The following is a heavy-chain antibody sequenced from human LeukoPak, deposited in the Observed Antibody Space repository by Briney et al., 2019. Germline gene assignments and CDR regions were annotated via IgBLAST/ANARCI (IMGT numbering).Heavy chain of an antibody. J-gene: IGHJ4*02. V-gene: IGHV4-61*02. CDR2: MFSSGSSGNT. CDR3: TRDNPGMTSTDT. CDR1: GGSITSGSYY. Sequence: SETLSLTCTVSGGSITSGSYYWSWIRQPPGTGLEWIGRMFSSGSSGNTNYNPSLKSRVTISPNTSKNQFSLNVSSVTAADTAVYYCTRDNPGMTSTDTWGQGILVTVSS. D-gene: IGHD1-1*01.